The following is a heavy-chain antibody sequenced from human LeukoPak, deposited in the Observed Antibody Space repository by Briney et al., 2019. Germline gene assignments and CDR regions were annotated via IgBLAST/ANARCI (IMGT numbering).Heavy chain of an antibody. Sequence: GGSLRLSCAASGFTFSSHAMHWVRQAPGKGLEWVAVISYDGSNKYYADSVKGRFTISRDNSKNTLYLQMNSLRAEDTAVYYCATDQGYCSSTSCPPDAFDIWGQGTMVTVSS. CDR1: GFTFSSHA. CDR3: ATDQGYCSSTSCPPDAFDI. J-gene: IGHJ3*02. V-gene: IGHV3-30-3*01. CDR2: ISYDGSNK. D-gene: IGHD2-2*01.